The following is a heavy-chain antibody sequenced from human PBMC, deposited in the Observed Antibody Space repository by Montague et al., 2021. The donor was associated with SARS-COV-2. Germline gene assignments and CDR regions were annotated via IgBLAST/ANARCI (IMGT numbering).Heavy chain of an antibody. D-gene: IGHD6-19*01. V-gene: IGHV2-70*11. Sequence: PALAKPTKTLTLTCTFSGFSLSTSGMCVSWIRQPPGKALEWLARIDWDDDKYYSTSLKTRLTISKDTSKNQVVLTMTNMDPVDTATYYCARMTVAGIPFDYWGQGTLVTVSS. CDR1: GFSLSTSGMC. CDR2: IDWDDDK. J-gene: IGHJ4*02. CDR3: ARMTVAGIPFDY.